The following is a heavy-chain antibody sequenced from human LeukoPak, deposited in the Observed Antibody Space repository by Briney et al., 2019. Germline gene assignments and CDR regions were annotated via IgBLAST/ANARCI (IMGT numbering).Heavy chain of an antibody. CDR2: ISHSSTTM. J-gene: IGHJ5*02. CDR1: GFTISSYE. D-gene: IGHD2-8*01. V-gene: IGHV3-48*01. Sequence: GGSVTLFCTASGFTISSYEMSWVRQATGKGPEWLSYISHSSTTMTYADAVKGRCTVSRDNAKNSLYLQMNSLRVEDTAVYYCARGSRLIGDWFDPWGQGTLVTVSS. CDR3: ARGSRLIGDWFDP.